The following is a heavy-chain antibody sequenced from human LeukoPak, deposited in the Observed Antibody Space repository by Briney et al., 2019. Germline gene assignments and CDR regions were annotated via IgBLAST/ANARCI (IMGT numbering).Heavy chain of an antibody. CDR2: IYTSGST. V-gene: IGHV4-61*02. D-gene: IGHD5-24*01. J-gene: IGHJ1*01. CDR1: GGSISSGSYY. CDR3: ARDLDDYNHQPPVFQH. Sequence: SETLSLTCTVSGGSISSGSYYWSWIRQPAGKGLEWIGRIYTSGSTNYNPSLKSRVTISVDTSKNQFSLKLSSVTAADTAVYYCARDLDDYNHQPPVFQHWGQGTLVTVSS.